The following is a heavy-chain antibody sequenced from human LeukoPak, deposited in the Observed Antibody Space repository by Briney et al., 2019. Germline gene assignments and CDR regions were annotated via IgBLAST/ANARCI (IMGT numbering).Heavy chain of an antibody. CDR1: GGTFGSYA. V-gene: IGHV1-69*05. CDR2: IIPIFGTA. D-gene: IGHD1-26*01. Sequence: SVKVSCKASGGTFGSYAISWVRQAPGQGLEWMGGIIPIFGTANYAHKFQGRVTITTYESTTTAYMELSSLRSEDTAVYYCARGIAPYSGTYGVGYYYYMDVWGKGTTVTVSS. CDR3: ARGIAPYSGTYGVGYYYYMDV. J-gene: IGHJ6*03.